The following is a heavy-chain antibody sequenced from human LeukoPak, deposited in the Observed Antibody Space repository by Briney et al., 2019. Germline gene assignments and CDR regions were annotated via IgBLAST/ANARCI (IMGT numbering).Heavy chain of an antibody. CDR1: GGSISSGDYY. D-gene: IGHD6-6*01. V-gene: IGHV4-30-4*01. CDR3: ARSHPTGSSSVNN. J-gene: IGHJ4*02. Sequence: NSSQTLSLTCTVSGGSISSGDYYWSWNRQPPGKGLEWIGYIYYSGYTYYNPSLTSRLTISVDTSKNQFSLKLSSVTAADTAVYYCARSHPTGSSSVNNWGQGTLVTVSS. CDR2: IYYSGYT.